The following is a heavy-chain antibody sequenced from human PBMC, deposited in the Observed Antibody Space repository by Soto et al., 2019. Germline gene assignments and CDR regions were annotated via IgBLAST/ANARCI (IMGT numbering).Heavy chain of an antibody. V-gene: IGHV3-7*01. J-gene: IGHJ4*02. CDR3: ARNRQTYL. Sequence: GGSLRLSCAASGFTFSNYWMSYVRQAPGKGLEWVANINEDGSEKHYVDSVKGRFTISRDNTKNSLYLQMNYLRVEDTAVYYCARNRQTYLWGQGALVTAPQ. CDR1: GFTFSNYW. CDR2: INEDGSEK.